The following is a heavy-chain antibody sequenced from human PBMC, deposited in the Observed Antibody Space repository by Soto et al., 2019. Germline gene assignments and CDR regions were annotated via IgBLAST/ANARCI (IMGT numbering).Heavy chain of an antibody. CDR2: INHRGSA. V-gene: IGHV4-4*02. J-gene: IGHJ4*01. CDR1: GASVSSTYW. Sequence: PSETLSLTCAVSGASVSSTYWWSWVRQPPGKGPEWIGEINHRGSANYNTSLKSRVTISVDISRSQFSLIVTSVTAADTAVYYCARGVLHWGQGTLVTVSS. CDR3: ARGVLH.